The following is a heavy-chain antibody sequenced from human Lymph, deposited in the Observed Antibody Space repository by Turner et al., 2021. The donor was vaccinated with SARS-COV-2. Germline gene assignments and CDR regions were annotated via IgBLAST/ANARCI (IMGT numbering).Heavy chain of an antibody. CDR2: ISYDGSKK. CDR1: GFTFSSYA. V-gene: IGHV3-30*04. Sequence: QVQLVESGGGVVQPGRSLRLACAASGFTFSSYAMHWVRQAPGKGLAWGAVISYDGSKKNYEASVKGRFTIPRDNSKNTLYLQMNSLRAEDTAVYYCARDDREFWSGYYTHYYYYGMDVWGQGTTVTVSS. D-gene: IGHD3-3*01. J-gene: IGHJ6*02. CDR3: ARDDREFWSGYYTHYYYYGMDV.